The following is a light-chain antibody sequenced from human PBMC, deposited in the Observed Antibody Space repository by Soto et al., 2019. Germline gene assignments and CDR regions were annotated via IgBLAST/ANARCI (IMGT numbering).Light chain of an antibody. V-gene: IGKV3-20*01. J-gene: IGKJ1*01. Sequence: IVLTQSPGTLSLSPGERATLSCRASQSVSSSYLAWYQQKPGQAPRLLIYGASSRATGIPDRFSGSGSGTDFTLTISRLEPADFAVYFCHQYDSSLWTFGQGTKVDIK. CDR2: GAS. CDR1: QSVSSSY. CDR3: HQYDSSLWT.